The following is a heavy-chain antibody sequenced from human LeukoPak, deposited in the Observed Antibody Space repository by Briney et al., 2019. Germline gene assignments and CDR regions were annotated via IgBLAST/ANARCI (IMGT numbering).Heavy chain of an antibody. V-gene: IGHV3-30*18. Sequence: GGSLRLSCAASGFXFSGYGIHWVRQAPGKGLEWVAVISYDGSNKYYADSVKGRFIISRDNSKNTLYVQMNSLRAEDTAVYYCAKYLAHSSGWLLDAFDIWGQGTMVTVSS. CDR1: GFXFSGYG. CDR2: ISYDGSNK. J-gene: IGHJ3*02. CDR3: AKYLAHSSGWLLDAFDI. D-gene: IGHD6-19*01.